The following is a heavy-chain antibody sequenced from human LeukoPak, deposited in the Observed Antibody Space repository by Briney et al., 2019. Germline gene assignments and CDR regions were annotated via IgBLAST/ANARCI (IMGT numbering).Heavy chain of an antibody. J-gene: IGHJ4*02. CDR2: IYHSGST. CDR3: ARVEYSSGWPFLY. Sequence: SGTLSLTCAVSGGSISSSNWWSWVRPPPGKGLEWIGEIYHSGSTNYNPSLKSRVTISVDKSKNQFSLKLSSVTAADTAVYYCARVEYSSGWPFLYWGQGTLVTVSS. D-gene: IGHD6-19*01. CDR1: GGSISSSNW. V-gene: IGHV4-4*02.